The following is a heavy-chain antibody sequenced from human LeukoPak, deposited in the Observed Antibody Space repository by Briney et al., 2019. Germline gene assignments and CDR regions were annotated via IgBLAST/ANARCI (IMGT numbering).Heavy chain of an antibody. CDR3: ARDGYYYDSSGYYCDY. Sequence: GGSLRLSCAASGFTFSSYGMHWVRQAPGKGLEWVAVIWYDGSNKYYADSVKGRFTISRDNSKNTLYLQMSSLRAEDTAVYYCARDGYYYDSSGYYCDYWGQGTLVTVSS. J-gene: IGHJ4*02. V-gene: IGHV3-33*01. D-gene: IGHD3-22*01. CDR1: GFTFSSYG. CDR2: IWYDGSNK.